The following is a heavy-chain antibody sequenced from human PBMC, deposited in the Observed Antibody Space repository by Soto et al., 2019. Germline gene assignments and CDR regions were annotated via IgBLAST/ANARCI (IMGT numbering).Heavy chain of an antibody. CDR3: ANGGSRWDYYFDY. J-gene: IGHJ4*02. Sequence: LRLSCSASGFTFSSYSMSLVRQAPGKGLEWVSAISGSGGSTYYADSVKGRFTISRDNSKNTLYLQMNSLRAEDTDVYYCANGGSRWDYYFDYWGQGTLVTVSS. CDR1: GFTFSSYS. CDR2: ISGSGGST. V-gene: IGHV3-23*01. D-gene: IGHD6-19*01.